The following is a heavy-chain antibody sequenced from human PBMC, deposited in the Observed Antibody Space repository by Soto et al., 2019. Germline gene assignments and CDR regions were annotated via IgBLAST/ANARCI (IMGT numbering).Heavy chain of an antibody. V-gene: IGHV3-30*18. J-gene: IGHJ4*02. Sequence: GGSLRLSCATSGFTFSRYGMHWVRLAPGRGLEWVAGISYDGRSKDLLDSVRGRYTISRDNSENILYLQMNSLRVEDTAVYYCAKDRTKPAYYDDDSGLAHWGQGTLVTVSS. CDR3: AKDRTKPAYYDDDSGLAH. CDR1: GFTFSRYG. CDR2: ISYDGRSK. D-gene: IGHD3-16*01.